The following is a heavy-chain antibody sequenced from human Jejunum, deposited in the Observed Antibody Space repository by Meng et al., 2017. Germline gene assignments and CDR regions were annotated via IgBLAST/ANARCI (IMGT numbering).Heavy chain of an antibody. CDR3: ARGYYDSSGYWVY. CDR1: GYSFTVYY. Sequence: ASVKVSCKASGYSFTVYYMHWLRQAPGQGLEWVGRINPNSGDTDYAQKFQGRVTMTRDTSISTAYMELSGLTSDDTAVYYCARGYYDSSGYWVYWGQGTLVTVSS. J-gene: IGHJ4*02. V-gene: IGHV1-2*06. CDR2: INPNSGDT. D-gene: IGHD3-22*01.